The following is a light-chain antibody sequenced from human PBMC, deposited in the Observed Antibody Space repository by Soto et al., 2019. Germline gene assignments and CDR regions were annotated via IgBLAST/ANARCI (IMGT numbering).Light chain of an antibody. Sequence: EIVLTPSPGTTSESQEKRATPTCRASQNGRSSYLAWYQHKPGQAPRLLIYGASSRATGITDRFSGSGSGTDFTLTISRLEHEDFAMYYCEQYGSSPHTCAQGTNVDI. CDR3: EQYGSSPHT. J-gene: IGKJ1*01. CDR1: QNGRSSY. V-gene: IGKV3-20*01. CDR2: GAS.